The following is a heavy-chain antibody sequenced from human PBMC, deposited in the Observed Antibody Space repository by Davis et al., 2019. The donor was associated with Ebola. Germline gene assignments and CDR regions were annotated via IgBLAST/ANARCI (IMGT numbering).Heavy chain of an antibody. J-gene: IGHJ4*02. CDR1: GFTFSSYG. CDR3: ARGRRLVPFDY. V-gene: IGHV3-33*01. D-gene: IGHD6-19*01. Sequence: PGGSLRLSCAASGFTFSSYGMHWVRQAPGKGLEWVAVIWYDGSNKYYADSVKGRFTISRDNSKNTLYLQMNSLRAEDTAVYYCARGRRLVPFDYWGQGTLVTVSS. CDR2: IWYDGSNK.